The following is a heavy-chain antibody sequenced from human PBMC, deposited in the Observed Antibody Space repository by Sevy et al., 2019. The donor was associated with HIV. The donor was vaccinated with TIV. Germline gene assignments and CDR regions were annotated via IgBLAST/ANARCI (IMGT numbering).Heavy chain of an antibody. CDR2: IWFDGSNI. CDR1: GFTFGSYG. J-gene: IGHJ4*02. V-gene: IGHV3-33*01. CDR3: ARERTYLFDY. Sequence: GGSLRLSCVASGFTFGSYGMLWVRQAPGKGLEWVADIWFDGSNIHYADSVRGRFTISRDNSMNTLSLQMSSLRAEDTAVYYCARERTYLFDYCGQGTLVTVSS.